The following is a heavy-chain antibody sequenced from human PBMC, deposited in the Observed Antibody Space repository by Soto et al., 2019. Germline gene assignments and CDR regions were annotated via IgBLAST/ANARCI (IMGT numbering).Heavy chain of an antibody. V-gene: IGHV3-23*01. CDR1: GFTFSSYA. CDR2: ISGSGGST. Sequence: GGSLRLSCAASGFTFSSYAMSWVRQAPGKGLEWVSAISGSGGSTYYADSVKGRFTISRDNSKNTLYLQMNSLRAEDTAVYYCAKERGHYYDSIGYYRGGAFDIWGQGTMVTVSS. J-gene: IGHJ3*02. CDR3: AKERGHYYDSIGYYRGGAFDI. D-gene: IGHD3-22*01.